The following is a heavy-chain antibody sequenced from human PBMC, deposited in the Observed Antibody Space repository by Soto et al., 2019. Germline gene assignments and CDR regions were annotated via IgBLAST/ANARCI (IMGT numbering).Heavy chain of an antibody. J-gene: IGHJ6*02. CDR3: ARDSEDGLWGKVYYGMDV. CDR2: TYYRSKWYN. D-gene: IGHD3-10*01. CDR1: GDSVSSNSAA. Sequence: QVQLQQSGPGLVKPSQTLSLTCAISGDSVSSNSAAWNWIRQSPSRGLEWLGRTYYRSKWYNDYAVSVKSRITINPDTSKNQFSLQLNSGTPEDTAVYYCARDSEDGLWGKVYYGMDVWGQGTTVTVSS. V-gene: IGHV6-1*01.